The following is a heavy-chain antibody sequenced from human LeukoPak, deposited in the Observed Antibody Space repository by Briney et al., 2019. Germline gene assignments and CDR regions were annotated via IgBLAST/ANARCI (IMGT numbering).Heavy chain of an antibody. V-gene: IGHV2-5*02. CDR2: IYWDGDK. Sequence: SGPTLVNPTQTLTLTCTLSGFSLSTGGVHVGWIRQPPEKTLEWLAFIYWDGDKRYSPSLKNRLTITNDSPKNQVVLTMTNLDPVDTATYYCVRSIVGETDYFDYWGQGVLVTVSS. CDR1: GFSLSTGGVH. CDR3: VRSIVGETDYFDY. D-gene: IGHD1-26*01. J-gene: IGHJ4*02.